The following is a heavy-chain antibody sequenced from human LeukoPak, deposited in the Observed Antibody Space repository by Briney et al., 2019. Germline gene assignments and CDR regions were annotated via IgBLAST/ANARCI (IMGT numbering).Heavy chain of an antibody. CDR1: GFTFSSYS. CDR2: ISSSSSTI. CDR3: ARGIVVVPDKENFDY. Sequence: GGSLRLSCAASGFTFSSYSMNWVRQAPGKGLEWVSYISSSSSTICYADSVKGRFTISRDNAKNSLYLQINRLRAEDTAVYYCARGIVVVPDKENFDYWGQGTLVTVSS. V-gene: IGHV3-48*01. D-gene: IGHD2-2*01. J-gene: IGHJ4*02.